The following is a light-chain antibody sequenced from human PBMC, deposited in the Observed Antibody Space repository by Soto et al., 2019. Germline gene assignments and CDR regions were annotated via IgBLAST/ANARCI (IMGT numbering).Light chain of an antibody. CDR3: QQTYSGPLT. CDR1: QSISIY. J-gene: IGKJ4*01. Sequence: DIQMTQSPSSLSASVGDRVTITCRASQSISIYLNWYQQKPGKDPKVLIYTASSLQSGVPSRFSGIGSGTEFTLSISSRQPEDFATYYCQQTYSGPLTFGGGTKVEIK. V-gene: IGKV1-39*01. CDR2: TAS.